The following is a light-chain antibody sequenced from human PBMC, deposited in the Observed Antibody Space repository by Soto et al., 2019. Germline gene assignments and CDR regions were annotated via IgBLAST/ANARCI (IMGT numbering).Light chain of an antibody. CDR1: QSVSSY. CDR2: VAS. J-gene: IGKJ3*01. CDR3: QQRSNWPPT. V-gene: IGKV3-11*01. Sequence: EIVLTQSPATLSLSPGERATLSCRASQSVSSYLAWYQQTPGQAPRLLIYVASYRATGIPARFSGSGSGTDFTLTISSLEPEDFVVYYCQQRSNWPPTFGPGTRVDIE.